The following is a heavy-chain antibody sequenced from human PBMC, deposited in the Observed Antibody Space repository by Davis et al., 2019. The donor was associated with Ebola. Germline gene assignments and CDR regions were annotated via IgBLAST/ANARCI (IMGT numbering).Heavy chain of an antibody. J-gene: IGHJ6*02. CDR3: TRHPTSISNPYFVDV. D-gene: IGHD3-9*01. CDR2: IYPGDFDT. Sequence: PGGSLRLSCKGSGYSFSSYWIGWVRQMPGKGLEWVGIIYPGDFDTRYSPSFRGQVTISVDKSSSTAFLRWSSLKASDTAIYYCTRHPTSISNPYFVDVWGQGTTVTVSS. V-gene: IGHV5-51*01. CDR1: GYSFSSYW.